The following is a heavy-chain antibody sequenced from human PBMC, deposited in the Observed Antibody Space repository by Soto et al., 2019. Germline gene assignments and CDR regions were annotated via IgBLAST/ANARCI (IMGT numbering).Heavy chain of an antibody. Sequence: SQTLSPTSTLYGLSIRTGGSDWCWSRQHTGKGLEWIGSIYYSETTYYNPSLNSRVILSVDTTKNHCSLNLRSLTAADAAMYYCASVIGGDSEYYFDYWGQGALVTVSS. J-gene: IGHJ4*02. CDR2: IYYSETT. CDR1: GLSIRTGGSD. D-gene: IGHD2-21*02. CDR3: ASVIGGDSEYYFDY. V-gene: IGHV4-31*03.